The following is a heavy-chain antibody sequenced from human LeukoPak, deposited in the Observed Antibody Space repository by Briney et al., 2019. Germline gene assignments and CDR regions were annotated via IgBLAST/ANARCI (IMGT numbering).Heavy chain of an antibody. J-gene: IGHJ5*02. V-gene: IGHV1-8*03. D-gene: IGHD6-19*01. CDR1: GYTFTTYD. CDR3: ARVGCSDISCWTWLDP. CDR2: VNPNNGDT. Sequence: ASVKVSCKPSGYTFTTYDVNWVRQATGQGLWWMGRVNPNNGDTAYAQKFQGRVTITRDTSTNTVYMQLSSLKSDDTAVYYCARVGCSDISCWTWLDPWGQGTLVTVSS.